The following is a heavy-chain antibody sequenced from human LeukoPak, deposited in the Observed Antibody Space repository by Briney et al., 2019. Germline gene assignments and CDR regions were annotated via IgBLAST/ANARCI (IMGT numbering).Heavy chain of an antibody. CDR2: IYSGGST. CDR3: ARDCSGGSCYPGDY. J-gene: IGHJ4*02. CDR1: GSTVSSNY. D-gene: IGHD2-15*01. V-gene: IGHV3-53*01. Sequence: GGSLRLSCAASGSTVSSNYMSWVRQAPGKGLEWVSVIYSGGSTYYADSVKGRFTISRDNSKNTLYLQMNSPRAEDTAVYYCARDCSGGSCYPGDYWGQGTLVTVSS.